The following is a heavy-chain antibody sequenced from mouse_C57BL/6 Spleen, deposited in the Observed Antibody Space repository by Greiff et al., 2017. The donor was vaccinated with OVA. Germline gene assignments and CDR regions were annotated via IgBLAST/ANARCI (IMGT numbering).Heavy chain of an antibody. V-gene: IGHV2-2*01. CDR1: GFSLTSYG. CDR3: ARNPFYDYDGGFAY. Sequence: VQRVESGPGLVQPSQSLSITCTVSGFSLTSYGVHWVRQSPGKGLEWLGVIWSGGSTDYNAAFISRLSISKDNSKSQVFFKMNSLQADDTAIYYCARNPFYDYDGGFAYWGQGTLVTVSA. CDR2: IWSGGST. J-gene: IGHJ3*01. D-gene: IGHD2-4*01.